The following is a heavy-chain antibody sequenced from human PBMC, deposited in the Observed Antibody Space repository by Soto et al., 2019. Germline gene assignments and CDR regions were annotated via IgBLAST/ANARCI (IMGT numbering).Heavy chain of an antibody. CDR3: ARDPKTSGGQHWAFNYFDS. CDR1: GFSFSISP. D-gene: IGHD7-27*01. CDR2: ISYDGTNK. Sequence: LRLSCAASGFSFSISPMHWVRRAPGKGPEWVALISYDGTNKFYADSVKGRFTISRDNSKSTLYLQVDSLRPEDAAVYYCARDPKTSGGQHWAFNYFDSWGQGTLVTVSS. J-gene: IGHJ4*02. V-gene: IGHV3-30-3*01.